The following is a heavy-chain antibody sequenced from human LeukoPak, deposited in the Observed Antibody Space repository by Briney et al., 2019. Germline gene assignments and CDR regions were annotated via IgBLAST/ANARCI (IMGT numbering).Heavy chain of an antibody. CDR3: ASSRSVVGAAHFDY. J-gene: IGHJ4*02. Sequence: ASVKVSCKASGYTFTGYYMHWVRQAPGQGLEWMGWINPNSGGTNYAQKFQGRVTMTRDTSISTAYMELSRLRSDDTAVYYRASSRSVVGAAHFDYWGQGTLVTVSS. D-gene: IGHD2-15*01. V-gene: IGHV1-2*02. CDR2: INPNSGGT. CDR1: GYTFTGYY.